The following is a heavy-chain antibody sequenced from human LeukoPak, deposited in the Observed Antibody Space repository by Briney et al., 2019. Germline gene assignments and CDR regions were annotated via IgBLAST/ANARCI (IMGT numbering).Heavy chain of an antibody. CDR2: ISTDSGKT. Sequence: ASVKVSCKAYGYTFTTNGISWVRQAPGQGLGWMGWISTDSGKTNYARGLQGRLTMTTDTSTRTAYMELRSLRSDDTAVYFCARDRDHAFDIWGQGTMVTVPS. CDR1: GYTFTTNG. D-gene: IGHD5-24*01. J-gene: IGHJ3*02. V-gene: IGHV1-18*01. CDR3: ARDRDHAFDI.